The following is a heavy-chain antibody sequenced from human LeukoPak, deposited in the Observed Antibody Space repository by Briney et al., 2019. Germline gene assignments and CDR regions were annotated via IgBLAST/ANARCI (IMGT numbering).Heavy chain of an antibody. CDR2: IYYSGST. J-gene: IGHJ4*02. V-gene: IGHV4-59*08. CDR1: GGSISSYY. D-gene: IGHD1-1*01. CDR3: ARHGNWNDGVD. Sequence: SETLSLTCTVSGGSISSYYWSWIRQPPGKGLEWIGYIYYSGSTNYNPSLKSRVTISVDTSKNQFSLKLSSVTAADTAVYYCARHGNWNDGVDWGQGTLVTVSS.